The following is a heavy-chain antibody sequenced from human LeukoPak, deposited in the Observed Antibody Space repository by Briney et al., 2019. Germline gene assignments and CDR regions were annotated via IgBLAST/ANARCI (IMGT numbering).Heavy chain of an antibody. D-gene: IGHD2-15*01. CDR1: GGSISGYY. CDR3: ARRFVHRGFYFQY. CDR2: INQSGST. Sequence: PSETLSLTCAVSGGSISGYYWTWIRQPPGKGPEWIGEINQSGSTNYNPFLKSRTTMSVDTSKNHFSLKLTSVTAADSAVYYCARRFVHRGFYFQYWGQGTLVTVSS. V-gene: IGHV4-34*01. J-gene: IGHJ1*01.